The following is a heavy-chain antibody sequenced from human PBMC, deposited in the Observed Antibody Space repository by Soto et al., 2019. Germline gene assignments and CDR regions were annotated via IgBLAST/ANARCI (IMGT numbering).Heavy chain of an antibody. CDR1: GFIFSTYS. D-gene: IGHD2-15*01. J-gene: IGHJ6*02. CDR2: ISSSSSTI. V-gene: IGHV3-48*02. Sequence: EVQLVESGGGLVQPGGSLRLSCAASGFIFSTYSMNWVRQAPGKGLEWVSYISSSSSTIYYADSVKGRFTISRDNVTNSLYRQMNSLRDEDTAVYYCARGQFFGSGRYGMDVWGQGTTVTVSS. CDR3: ARGQFFGSGRYGMDV.